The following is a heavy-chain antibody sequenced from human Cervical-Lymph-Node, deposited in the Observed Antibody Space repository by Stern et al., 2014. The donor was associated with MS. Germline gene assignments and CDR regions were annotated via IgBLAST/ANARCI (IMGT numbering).Heavy chain of an antibody. V-gene: IGHV3-74*01. J-gene: IGHJ4*02. D-gene: IGHD6-19*01. Sequence: VQLVQSGGGLVQPGGSLRLSCVASGFTFSSYWMHWVRQAPGKGLVWVSGIRTDGSRTNYADSVKGRFTISRENAKNTLYLQMNSLRAEDTAVYYCARDFRSGFDYWGQGTLVTVSS. CDR1: GFTFSSYW. CDR3: ARDFRSGFDY. CDR2: IRTDGSRT.